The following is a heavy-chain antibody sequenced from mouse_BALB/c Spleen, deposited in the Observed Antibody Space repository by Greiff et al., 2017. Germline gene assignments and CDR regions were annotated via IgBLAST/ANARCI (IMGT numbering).Heavy chain of an antibody. J-gene: IGHJ3*01. CDR3: ARDRYRYDGFAY. CDR2: ISDGGSYT. Sequence: EVMLVESGGGLVKPGGSLKLSCAASGFTFSDYYMYWVRQTPEKRLEWVATISDGGSYTYYPDSVKGRFTISRDNAKNNLYLQMSSLKSEDTAMYYCARDRYRYDGFAYWGQGTLVTVSA. CDR1: GFTFSDYY. D-gene: IGHD2-14*01. V-gene: IGHV5-4*02.